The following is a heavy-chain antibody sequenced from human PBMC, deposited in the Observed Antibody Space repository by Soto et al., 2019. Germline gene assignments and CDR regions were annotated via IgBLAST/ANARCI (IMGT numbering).Heavy chain of an antibody. V-gene: IGHV4-59*03. CDR1: GGSISNYY. CDR3: AKTIVVAGNLRFDP. D-gene: IGHD6-19*01. Sequence: SETLSLTCIVSGGSISNYYYFWSWLRQSPGRGLEWIGYISYSGSTNYNPSVKSRVTISADMSKNQFSLRLSSVTAADTAIYYCAKTIVVAGNLRFDPWGQGALVTVYS. CDR2: ISYSGST. J-gene: IGHJ5*02.